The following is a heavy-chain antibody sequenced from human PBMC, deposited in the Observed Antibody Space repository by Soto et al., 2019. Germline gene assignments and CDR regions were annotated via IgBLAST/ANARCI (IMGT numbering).Heavy chain of an antibody. CDR3: ARRGPGTYFDY. CDR1: GFTFSSYA. Sequence: EVQLLDSGGGLVQPGGSLRLSCAASGFTFSSYAMNWVRQVPGKGLEWVSVISGSGDSTYYADSVKGRFTISRDNSKNMLYLQMNSLRTEDTAVYYCARRGPGTYFDYWGQGTLVTVSS. J-gene: IGHJ4*02. CDR2: ISGSGDST. V-gene: IGHV3-23*01. D-gene: IGHD6-13*01.